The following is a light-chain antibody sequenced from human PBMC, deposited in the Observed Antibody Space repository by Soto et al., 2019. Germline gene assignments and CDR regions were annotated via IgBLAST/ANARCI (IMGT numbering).Light chain of an antibody. CDR2: AAS. CDR1: QGISIY. J-gene: IGKJ4*01. CDR3: QKYNSAPLT. Sequence: DIQMTQSPSSLSASVGDRVTITCRASQGISIYLAWYQQKPGEAPNLLIYAASTVQSGVPSRFSGSGSGTEFTLTISSLQPEDVATDYCQKYNSAPLTFGGGTKVEIK. V-gene: IGKV1-27*01.